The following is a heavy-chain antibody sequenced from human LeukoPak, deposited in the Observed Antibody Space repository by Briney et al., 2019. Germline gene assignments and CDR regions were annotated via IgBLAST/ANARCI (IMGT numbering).Heavy chain of an antibody. J-gene: IGHJ4*02. V-gene: IGHV1-2*06. Sequence: GASVKVSCKASGYTFTGYYMHWVRQAPGQGLEWMGRINPNSGGTNYAQKFQGRVTMTRDTSISTAYMELSRLRSDDTAVHYCARDLAVGYYDSSGYYGGYWGQGTLVTVSS. D-gene: IGHD3-22*01. CDR2: INPNSGGT. CDR3: ARDLAVGYYDSSGYYGGY. CDR1: GYTFTGYY.